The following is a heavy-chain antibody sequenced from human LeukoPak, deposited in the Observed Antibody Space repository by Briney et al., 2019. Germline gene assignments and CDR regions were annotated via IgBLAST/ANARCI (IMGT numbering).Heavy chain of an antibody. Sequence: SETLSLTCSVSGGPITSYYWTWIRQPPGKGLEWLGYVYYSGSANYTPSLKSRLTISVDTSKNHFSLKLSSVTAADAAVYYCASLYGSGSYSNFDYWGQGTLVTVSS. D-gene: IGHD3-10*01. V-gene: IGHV4-59*01. CDR3: ASLYGSGSYSNFDY. CDR1: GGPITSYY. CDR2: VYYSGSA. J-gene: IGHJ4*02.